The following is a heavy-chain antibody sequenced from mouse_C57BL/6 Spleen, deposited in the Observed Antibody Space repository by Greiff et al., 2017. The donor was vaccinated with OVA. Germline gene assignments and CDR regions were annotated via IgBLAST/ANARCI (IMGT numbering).Heavy chain of an antibody. CDR3: AGWDLRVAY. CDR2: IYPSDSET. J-gene: IGHJ3*01. D-gene: IGHD4-1*01. Sequence: VQLQQPGAELVRPGSSVKLSCKASGYTFTSYWMDWVKQRPGQGLEWIGNIYPSDSETHYNQKFKDKATLTVDKSSSTAYMQLSSLTSEDSAVYYCAGWDLRVAYWGQGTLVTVSA. CDR1: GYTFTSYW. V-gene: IGHV1-61*01.